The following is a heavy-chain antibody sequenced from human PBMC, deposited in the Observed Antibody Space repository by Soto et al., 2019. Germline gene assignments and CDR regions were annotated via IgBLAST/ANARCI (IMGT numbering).Heavy chain of an antibody. CDR3: ARRFCSDSYCSYFDY. J-gene: IGHJ4*02. CDR1: GGCFRGYF. CDR2: INHSGIT. D-gene: IGHD2-15*01. Sequence: SESLSITCAVYGGCFRGYFWSWIRQPPGKGLEWIGEINHSGITSYSPSLGSRVTTSVDTPKNQFSLRLRSVTAADTAIYYCARRFCSDSYCSYFDYWGRGTLVTVSS. V-gene: IGHV4-34*10.